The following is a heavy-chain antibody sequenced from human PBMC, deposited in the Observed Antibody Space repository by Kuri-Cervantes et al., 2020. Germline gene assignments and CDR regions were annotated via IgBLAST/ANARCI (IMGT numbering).Heavy chain of an antibody. CDR1: GFIVSRNY. J-gene: IGHJ4*02. CDR3: ASRRRLVGATDY. CDR2: IKQDGSEK. D-gene: IGHD1-26*01. Sequence: GGSLRLSCAASGFIVSRNYMNWVRQAPGKGLEWVANIKQDGSEKYYVDSVKGRFTISRDNAKNSLYLQMNSLRAEDTAVYYCASRRRLVGATDYWGQGTLVTVSS. V-gene: IGHV3-7*01.